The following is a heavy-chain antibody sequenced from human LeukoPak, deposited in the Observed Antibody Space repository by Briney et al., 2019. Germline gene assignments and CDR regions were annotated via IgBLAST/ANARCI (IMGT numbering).Heavy chain of an antibody. Sequence: GGSLRLSCAASGFTFSDHYMSWIRQAPGKGPEWVAYISGSGSAIYNADSVKGRFTISRDNAKNSPYLQMNSLGAEDTAVYYCARDRQPSRYIGMDVWGQGTTVIVSS. CDR2: ISGSGSAI. CDR3: ARDRQPSRYIGMDV. J-gene: IGHJ6*02. V-gene: IGHV3-11*01. CDR1: GFTFSDHY. D-gene: IGHD3-16*02.